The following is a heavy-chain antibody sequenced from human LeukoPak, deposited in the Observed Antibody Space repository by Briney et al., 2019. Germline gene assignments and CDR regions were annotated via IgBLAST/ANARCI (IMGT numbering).Heavy chain of an antibody. V-gene: IGHV1-58*02. CDR3: ARDGVYGQQLATHFDY. D-gene: IGHD6-13*01. CDR1: GFTFTSSA. Sequence: GTSVKVSCKASGFTFTSSAMQWVRQARGQRLEWIGWIVVGSGNTNYAQKFLERVTITRDMSTSTAYMELSSLRAEDTAVYYCARDGVYGQQLATHFDYWGQGTLVTVSS. CDR2: IVVGSGNT. J-gene: IGHJ4*02.